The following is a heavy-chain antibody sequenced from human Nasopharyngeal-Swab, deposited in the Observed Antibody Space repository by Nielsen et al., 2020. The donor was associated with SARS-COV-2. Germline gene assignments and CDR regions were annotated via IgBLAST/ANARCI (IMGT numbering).Heavy chain of an antibody. CDR2: ISSSSSYI. J-gene: IGHJ6*02. D-gene: IGHD2-21*01. V-gene: IGHV3-21*01. CDR1: GITFSSYS. Sequence: GSLRLSCAASGITFSSYSMNWVRQAPGKGLEWVSSISSSSSYIYYADSVKGRFTISRDNAKNSLYLQMNSLRAEDTAVYYCARDIPLHYYGMDVWGQGTTVTVSS. CDR3: ARDIPLHYYGMDV.